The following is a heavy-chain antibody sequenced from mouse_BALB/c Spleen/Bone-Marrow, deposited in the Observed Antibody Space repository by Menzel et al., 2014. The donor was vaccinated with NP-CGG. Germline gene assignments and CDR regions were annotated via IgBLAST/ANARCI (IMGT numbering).Heavy chain of an antibody. CDR1: GFNIKDTY. J-gene: IGHJ4*01. D-gene: IGHD2-3*01. CDR3: ARNGYYVYYYAMDY. CDR2: IDPANGNT. Sequence: VQLQQSRAELVKPGASVKLSCTASGFNIKDTYMHWVKQRPEQGLEWIGRIDPANGNTKYDPKFQGKATITADTSSNTAYLQLSSLTSEDTAVYYCARNGYYVYYYAMDYWGQGTSVTVSS. V-gene: IGHV14-3*02.